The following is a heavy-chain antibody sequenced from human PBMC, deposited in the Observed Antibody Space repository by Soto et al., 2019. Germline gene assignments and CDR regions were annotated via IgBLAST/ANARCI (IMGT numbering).Heavy chain of an antibody. V-gene: IGHV4-31*03. D-gene: IGHD2-15*01. CDR2: IYFSGST. Sequence: QVQLQESGPGLVKPSQTLSLTCTVSGGSISSGGYYWSWIRQHPGKGLEWIGYIYFSGSTYYNPSLKSRLTISLDTSKNQFSLKLSSVTAADTAVYYCARSGGCFFDYWGQGTLVTVSS. CDR3: ARSGGCFFDY. J-gene: IGHJ4*02. CDR1: GGSISSGGYY.